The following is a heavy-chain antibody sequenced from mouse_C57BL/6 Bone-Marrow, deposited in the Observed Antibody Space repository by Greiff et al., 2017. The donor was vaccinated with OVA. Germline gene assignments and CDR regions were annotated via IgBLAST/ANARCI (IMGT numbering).Heavy chain of an antibody. CDR1: GFTFSDYY. Sequence: EVMLVESEGGLVQPGSSMKLSCTASGFTFSDYYMAWVRQVTEKGLEWVANINYDGSSTYYLDSLKSRFIISRDNAKNILYLQMSSLKSEDTATYYCARAITTVASQSFDYWGQGTTLTVSS. D-gene: IGHD1-1*01. CDR3: ARAITTVASQSFDY. J-gene: IGHJ2*01. CDR2: INYDGSST. V-gene: IGHV5-16*01.